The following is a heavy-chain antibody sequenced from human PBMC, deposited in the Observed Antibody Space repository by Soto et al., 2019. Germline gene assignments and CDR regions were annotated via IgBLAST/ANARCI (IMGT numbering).Heavy chain of an antibody. V-gene: IGHV3-30-3*01. Sequence: GGSLRLSCAASGFSFSISAMHWVRQAPGKGPEWVALISYDGTNKFYADSVKGRFTISRDNSKSTLYLQVDSLRPEDAAVYYCARDPKTSGGQHWAFNYLDSWGQGTLVTVSS. D-gene: IGHD7-27*01. CDR2: ISYDGTNK. CDR1: GFSFSISA. CDR3: ARDPKTSGGQHWAFNYLDS. J-gene: IGHJ4*02.